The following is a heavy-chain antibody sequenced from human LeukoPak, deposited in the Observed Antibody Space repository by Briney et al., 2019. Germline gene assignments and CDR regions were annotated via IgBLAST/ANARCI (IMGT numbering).Heavy chain of an antibody. CDR1: GFSFSSYG. D-gene: IGHD2-2*01. CDR3: AKDHCSSTSCYYYFDY. CDR2: ISYDGSNK. V-gene: IGHV3-30*18. Sequence: GGSLRLSCAASGFSFSSYGMNWVRQAPGKGLEWVAVISYDGSNKYYADSVKGRFTISRDNSKNTLYLQMNSLRAEDTAMYYCAKDHCSSTSCYYYFDYWGQGTLVTVSS. J-gene: IGHJ4*02.